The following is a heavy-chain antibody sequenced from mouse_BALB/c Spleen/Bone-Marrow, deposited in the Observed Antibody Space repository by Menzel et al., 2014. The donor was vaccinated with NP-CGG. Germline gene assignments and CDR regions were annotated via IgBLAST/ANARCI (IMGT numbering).Heavy chain of an antibody. V-gene: IGHV1-9*01. J-gene: IGHJ2*01. Sequence: LQESGAELMKPGASVKISCKATGYTFSSYWIEWVKQRPGHGLEWIGEILPGSGTTNYNEKFKGKATFTADTSSNTAYMQLSSLTSEDSAVYYCARGTYRYYLDYWGQGTTLTVSS. CDR2: ILPGSGTT. D-gene: IGHD2-14*01. CDR1: GYTFSSYW. CDR3: ARGTYRYYLDY.